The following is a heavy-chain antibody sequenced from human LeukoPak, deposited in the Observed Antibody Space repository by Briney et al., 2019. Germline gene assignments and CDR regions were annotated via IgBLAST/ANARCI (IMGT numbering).Heavy chain of an antibody. Sequence: SETLSLTCTASGGSISSYYWSWIRQPPGKGLEWIGYIYYSGSTNYNPSLKSRVTISVDTSKNQFSLKLSSVTAADTAVYYCARTGYCSGGSCYGFPNYFDYWGQGTLVTVSS. D-gene: IGHD2-15*01. J-gene: IGHJ4*02. CDR2: IYYSGST. CDR1: GGSISSYY. CDR3: ARTGYCSGGSCYGFPNYFDY. V-gene: IGHV4-59*12.